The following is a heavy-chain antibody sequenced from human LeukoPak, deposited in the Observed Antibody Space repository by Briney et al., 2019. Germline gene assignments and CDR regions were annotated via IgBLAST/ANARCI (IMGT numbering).Heavy chain of an antibody. V-gene: IGHV3-30*03. CDR2: ISYDGSNK. J-gene: IGHJ4*02. Sequence: GGSLRLSCAASGFTFSSYGMHWVRQAPGKGLEWVAVISYDGSNKYYADSVKGRFTISRDNSKNTLYLQMNSLRAEDTAVYYCAIGYSSSWYDPALDYWGQGTLVTVSS. D-gene: IGHD6-13*01. CDR3: AIGYSSSWYDPALDY. CDR1: GFTFSSYG.